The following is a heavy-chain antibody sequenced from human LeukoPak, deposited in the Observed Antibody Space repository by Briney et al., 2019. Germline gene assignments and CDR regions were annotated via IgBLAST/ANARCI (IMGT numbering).Heavy chain of an antibody. CDR3: ARHSKYYDSSGYYSLDY. V-gene: IGHV4-59*08. D-gene: IGHD3-22*01. CDR2: IYYSGST. CDR1: GGSISSYY. J-gene: IGHJ4*02. Sequence: PSETLSLTCTVSGGSISSYYWSWIRQPPGKGLEWIGYIYYSGSTNYNPSLKSRVTISVDTSKNQFSLKLSSVTAADTAVYYCARHSKYYDSSGYYSLDYWGQGTLVTVSS.